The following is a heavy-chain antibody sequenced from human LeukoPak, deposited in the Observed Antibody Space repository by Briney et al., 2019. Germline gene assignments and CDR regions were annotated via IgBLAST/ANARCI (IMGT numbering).Heavy chain of an antibody. Sequence: GGSLRLSCAASGFTFSNYWMTWVRQAPGKGLEWVANIGQDGGEKYYVDSVKGRFTISRDNTKDSLYLQMNSLRVEDTAMYYCARATWGYQFDCWGQGTLVTVSS. J-gene: IGHJ4*02. V-gene: IGHV3-7*04. CDR1: GFTFSNYW. CDR2: IGQDGGEK. D-gene: IGHD5-12*01. CDR3: ARATWGYQFDC.